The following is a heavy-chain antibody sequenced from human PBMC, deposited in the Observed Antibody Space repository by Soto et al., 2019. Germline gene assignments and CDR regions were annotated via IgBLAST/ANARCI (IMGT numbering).Heavy chain of an antibody. Sequence: QVQLQESGPGLVKPSQTLSLNCTVSGGSISSGGYYWSWIRQHPGKGLEWIGYLYYSGSTSYNPSLMSRVTISVDTSKNQFSLKLSSVTAADTVVYYCASARVGGNSGLSHGMDVWGQGTTVTVSS. CDR3: ASARVGGNSGLSHGMDV. CDR2: LYYSGST. CDR1: GGSISSGGYY. J-gene: IGHJ6*02. D-gene: IGHD2-21*02. V-gene: IGHV4-31*03.